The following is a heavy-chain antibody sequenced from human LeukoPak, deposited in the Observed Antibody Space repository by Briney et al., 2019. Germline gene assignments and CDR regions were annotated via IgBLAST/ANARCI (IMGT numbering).Heavy chain of an antibody. CDR1: GGSISSSSYY. Sequence: SETLSLTCTVSGGSISSSSYYWGWIRQPPGKGLEWIGSIYYSGSTYYNPSLKSRVTISVDTSKNQFSLKLSSVTAADTAVYYCARDPSYYYDSSGYGHAFDIWGQGTMVTVSS. CDR3: ARDPSYYYDSSGYGHAFDI. V-gene: IGHV4-39*07. CDR2: IYYSGST. J-gene: IGHJ3*02. D-gene: IGHD3-22*01.